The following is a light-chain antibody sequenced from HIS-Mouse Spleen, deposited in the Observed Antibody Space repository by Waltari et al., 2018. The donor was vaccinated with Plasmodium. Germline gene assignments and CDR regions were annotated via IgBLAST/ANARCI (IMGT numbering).Light chain of an antibody. CDR1: QGSRND. J-gene: IGKJ2*01. CDR2: AAS. CDR3: LQDYNYPYT. Sequence: AIPMTQSPSSLSASVGDRFTITCRASQGSRNDLGWYQQKPGKAPKLLISAASSLQSGVPSRFSGSGSGTDFTLTISSLQPEDFATYYCLQDYNYPYTFGQGTKLEIK. V-gene: IGKV1-6*01.